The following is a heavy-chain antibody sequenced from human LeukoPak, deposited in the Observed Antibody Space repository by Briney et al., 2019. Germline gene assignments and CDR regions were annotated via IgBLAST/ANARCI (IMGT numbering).Heavy chain of an antibody. Sequence: SETLSLTCTVSGGSISSSSYYWGWIRQPPGKGLEWIGSIYYSGSTNYNPSLKSRVTISVDTSKNQISLKLSSVTAAHTAVYYCASPKYSSGTFDPWGQGTQVTVSS. CDR1: GGSISSSSYY. CDR3: ASPKYSSGTFDP. J-gene: IGHJ5*02. D-gene: IGHD6-19*01. CDR2: IYYSGST. V-gene: IGHV4-39*01.